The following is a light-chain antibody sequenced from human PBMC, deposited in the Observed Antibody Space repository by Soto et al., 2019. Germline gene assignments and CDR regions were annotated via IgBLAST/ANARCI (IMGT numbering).Light chain of an antibody. Sequence: QSALTQPRSVSGSPGQSVTISCTGTSNDVGGYNYVTWYQQYPGKAPRLTIYDVTKRPSGVPDRFSGSKSGNTASLTISGLQPEDEADYYCCSFAGSSWVFGGGTKLTVL. CDR3: CSFAGSSWV. CDR1: SNDVGGYNY. J-gene: IGLJ3*02. V-gene: IGLV2-11*01. CDR2: DVT.